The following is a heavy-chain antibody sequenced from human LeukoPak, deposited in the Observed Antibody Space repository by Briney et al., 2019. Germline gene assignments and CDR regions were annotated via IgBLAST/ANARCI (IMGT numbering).Heavy chain of an antibody. D-gene: IGHD3-9*01. CDR3: ARSSSGYHYDY. J-gene: IGHJ4*02. Sequence: GESLKISCKGSGYRFTNYWIGWVRQMPGKGLEWMGIIYPGDSDTRYSPSFQGQVTIPADKTISTAYLQWSSMKASDTAMYYCARSSSGYHYDYWGQGTLVTVSS. CDR2: IYPGDSDT. V-gene: IGHV5-51*01. CDR1: GYRFTNYW.